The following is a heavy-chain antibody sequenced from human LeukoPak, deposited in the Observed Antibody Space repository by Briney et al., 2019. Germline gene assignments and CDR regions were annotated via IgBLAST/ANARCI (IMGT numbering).Heavy chain of an antibody. CDR2: ISSSSYI. CDR3: AKANWDCSSTSCSPY. V-gene: IGHV3-21*01. J-gene: IGHJ4*02. Sequence: GGSLRLSCAASGFTFSSYSMNWVRQAPGKGLEWVSSISSSSYIYYADSVKGRFTISRDNAKNSLYLQMNSLRTEDTAVYYCAKANWDCSSTSCSPYWGQGTLVTVSS. D-gene: IGHD2-2*01. CDR1: GFTFSSYS.